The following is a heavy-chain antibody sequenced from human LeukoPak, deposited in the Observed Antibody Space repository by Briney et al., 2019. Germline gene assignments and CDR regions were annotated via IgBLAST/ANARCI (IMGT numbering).Heavy chain of an antibody. V-gene: IGHV3-21*01. CDR2: ISSSSSYI. CDR1: GFTFSSYS. J-gene: IGHJ4*02. CDR3: ARGQGYSYGPYYFDY. Sequence: GGSLRLSCAASGFTFSSYSMNWVRQAPGKGLEWVSSISSSSSYIYYADSVKGRFTISRDNAKNSQYLQMNSLRAEDTAVYYCARGQGYSYGPYYFDYWGQGTLVAVSS. D-gene: IGHD5-18*01.